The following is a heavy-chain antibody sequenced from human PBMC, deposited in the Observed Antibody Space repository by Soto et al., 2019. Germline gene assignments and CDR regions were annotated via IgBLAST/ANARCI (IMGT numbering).Heavy chain of an antibody. CDR3: AKNWNWGSLVH. V-gene: IGHV4-39*01. CDR1: GGSISSSTYS. D-gene: IGHD7-27*01. J-gene: IGHJ4*02. CDR2: IYYGGSA. Sequence: SETLSLSYTVSGGSISSSTYSWSRIRQPPGQGLEWIRSIYYGGSAYCHTTLRIRVTISVDTTKNQFSLTLSSVTAVDTAVYYCAKNWNWGSLVHWGQGTLVTVSS.